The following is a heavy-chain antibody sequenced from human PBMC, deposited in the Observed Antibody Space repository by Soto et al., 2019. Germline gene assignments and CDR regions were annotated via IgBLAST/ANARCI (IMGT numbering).Heavy chain of an antibody. CDR3: AHTRPGIDAADTEIWLDP. V-gene: IGHV2-5*02. CDR2: IYWDDDK. D-gene: IGHD6-13*01. J-gene: IGHJ5*02. Sequence: QITLKESGPTLVKPTQTLTLTCTFSGFSLSTSGVGVGWIRQPPGKALEWLAIIYWDDDKRYSPSLKSRLTTTKDPSQNQVVLTLTNMDPVDTAAYYCAHTRPGIDAADTEIWLDPWGQGTLVSVSS. CDR1: GFSLSTSGVG.